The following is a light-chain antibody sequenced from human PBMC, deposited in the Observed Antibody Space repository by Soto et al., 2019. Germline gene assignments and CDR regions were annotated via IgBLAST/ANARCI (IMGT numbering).Light chain of an antibody. J-gene: IGKJ2*01. CDR2: TTS. Sequence: DIQMTQSPSSLSASVGDSVTITCRASQSVIKYLNWYQHKPGKTPNLLMHTTSTLHSGVPSRFSGSGSGTDFTLTISRLQPEDSATYYCQQYYTKPTFGQGTKIEI. V-gene: IGKV1-39*01. CDR3: QQYYTKPT. CDR1: QSVIKY.